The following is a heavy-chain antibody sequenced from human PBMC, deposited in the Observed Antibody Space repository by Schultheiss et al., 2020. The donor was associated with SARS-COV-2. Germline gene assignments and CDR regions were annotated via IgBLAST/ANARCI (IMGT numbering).Heavy chain of an antibody. J-gene: IGHJ4*02. CDR2: INSDGSAT. CDR3: VRDPYSSGWHYFDY. D-gene: IGHD6-19*01. V-gene: IGHV3-74*01. CDR1: GFTFSSYW. Sequence: GGSLRLSCAASGFTFSSYWMHWVRQVPGKGLVWVSRINSDGSATIYADSVRGRFTISRDNAKNTLYLQMNSLRDEDTAVYYCVRDPYSSGWHYFDYWGQGTLVTVSS.